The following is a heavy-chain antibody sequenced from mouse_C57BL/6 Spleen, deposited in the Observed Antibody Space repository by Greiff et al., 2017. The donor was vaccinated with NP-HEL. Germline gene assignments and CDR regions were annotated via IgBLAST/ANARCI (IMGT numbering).Heavy chain of an antibody. CDR3: ARTTVVVPFDY. CDR1: GYTLTSYW. J-gene: IGHJ2*01. V-gene: IGHV1-64*01. CDR2: IHPNSGST. D-gene: IGHD1-1*01. Sequence: QVQLQQPGAELVKPGASVKLSCKASGYTLTSYWMHWVKQRPGQGLEWIGMIHPNSGSTNYNEKFKSKATLTVDKSSSTAYMQLSSLTSEDSAVYYCARTTVVVPFDYWGQGTTLTVSS.